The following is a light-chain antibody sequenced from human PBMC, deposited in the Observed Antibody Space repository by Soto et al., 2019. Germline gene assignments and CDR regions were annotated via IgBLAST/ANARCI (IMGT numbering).Light chain of an antibody. Sequence: QSALTQPPSVSAAPGQKVTISCSGSSSNIGGNSVSWYQQLPGTAPKLLIYDDNKRPSGIPDRFSGSKSGNTASLTVSGLQAEDEADYYCLSYAGTAYVSGTGTKVTVL. CDR1: SSNIGGNS. CDR2: DDN. V-gene: IGLV1-51*01. J-gene: IGLJ1*01. CDR3: LSYAGTAYV.